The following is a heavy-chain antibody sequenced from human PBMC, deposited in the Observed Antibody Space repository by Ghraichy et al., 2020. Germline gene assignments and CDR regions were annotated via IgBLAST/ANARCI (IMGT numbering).Heavy chain of an antibody. CDR2: INSDGSST. Sequence: GGSLRLSCAASGFTFSNYWVHWVRQAPGKGLEWVSRINSDGSSTNYADSVKGRFTIFRDNAKNTLYLQMHSLRAEDSAVYYCARAGYYRFDYWRQGTLVTVSS. D-gene: IGHD2-21*01. CDR3: ARAGYYRFDY. J-gene: IGHJ4*02. V-gene: IGHV3-74*01. CDR1: GFTFSNYW.